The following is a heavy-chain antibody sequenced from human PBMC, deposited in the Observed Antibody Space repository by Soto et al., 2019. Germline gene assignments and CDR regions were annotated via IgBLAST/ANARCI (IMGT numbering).Heavy chain of an antibody. Sequence: EVQLLESGGGLVQPGGSLRLSCAASGFTFSSYAMSWVRQAPGKGLAWVAAISGSGGSTYYADSVKGRFTISRDNSKNTLYLQMNSLRAKDTAVYYCANHPTPAASTSNYFGYWSQGTMVTVAS. D-gene: IGHD6-13*01. CDR2: ISGSGGST. CDR3: ANHPTPAASTSNYFGY. V-gene: IGHV3-23*01. CDR1: GFTFSSYA. J-gene: IGHJ4*02.